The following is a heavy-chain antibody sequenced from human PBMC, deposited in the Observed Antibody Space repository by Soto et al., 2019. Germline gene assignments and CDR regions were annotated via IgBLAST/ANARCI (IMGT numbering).Heavy chain of an antibody. J-gene: IGHJ5*02. CDR3: AREGMAAADVNWFDP. CDR1: GYTFSDYY. V-gene: IGHV1-2*04. D-gene: IGHD6-13*01. Sequence: QVQLVQPGAEVKKPGASVKVSCKASGYTFSDYYMHWVRQAPGQGPEWMGWINPNSGGTNYAQKFQGWITMTSDTSLSTAYMELSRLRSDDTAVYYCAREGMAAADVNWFDPWGQGTLVTVSS. CDR2: INPNSGGT.